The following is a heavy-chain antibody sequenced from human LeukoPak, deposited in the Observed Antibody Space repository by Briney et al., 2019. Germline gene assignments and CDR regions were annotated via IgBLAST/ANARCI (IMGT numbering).Heavy chain of an antibody. CDR1: GYSFISYG. V-gene: IGHV1-46*01. CDR2: IDPSGGST. Sequence: ASVKVSCKASGYSFISYGITWVRQAPGQGLEWMGIIDPSGGSTGYAQKFQGRVTMTRDTSTSTVYMELSSLRSEDTAVYYCARDLGLRGVTNWFDPWGQGTLVTVSS. CDR3: ARDLGLRGVTNWFDP. D-gene: IGHD3-10*01. J-gene: IGHJ5*02.